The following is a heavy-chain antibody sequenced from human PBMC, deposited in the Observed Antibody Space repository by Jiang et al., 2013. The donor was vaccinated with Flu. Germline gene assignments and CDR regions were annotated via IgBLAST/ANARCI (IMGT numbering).Heavy chain of an antibody. J-gene: IGHJ5*02. D-gene: IGHD2-2*01. V-gene: IGHV4-39*07. CDR3: ARSGDIVVVPAASGWFDP. Sequence: KSRVTISVDTSKNQXSLKLSSVTAADTAVYYCARSGDIVVVPAASGWFDPWGQGTLVTVSS.